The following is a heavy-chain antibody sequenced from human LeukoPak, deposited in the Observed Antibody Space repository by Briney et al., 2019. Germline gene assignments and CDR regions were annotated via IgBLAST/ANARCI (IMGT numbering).Heavy chain of an antibody. CDR1: GYTFTGYY. D-gene: IGHD6-6*01. CDR2: INPNSGGT. J-gene: IGHJ4*02. Sequence: AASVKVSCKASGYTFTGYYMHWLRQAPAQGLEWMGRINPNSGGTNYAQKFQGRVTMTRDTSISTAYMELSRLRSDDTAVYYCARGIAARPDYWGQGTLVTVSS. CDR3: ARGIAARPDY. V-gene: IGHV1-2*06.